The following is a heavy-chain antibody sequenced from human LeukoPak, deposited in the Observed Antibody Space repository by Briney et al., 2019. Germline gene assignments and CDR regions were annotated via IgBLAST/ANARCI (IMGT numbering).Heavy chain of an antibody. J-gene: IGHJ4*02. CDR1: GFTFSRYA. D-gene: IGHD1-26*01. CDR2: ISGSGGST. Sequence: PGGSLRLSCAASGFTFSRYAMSWVRQAPGKGLEWVSAISGSGGSTYYADSVKGRFTISRDNSKNRLYLQMNSMRAEDTAVYYSAKVGIDTGSSKPNDYWGQGTLV. V-gene: IGHV3-23*01. CDR3: AKVGIDTGSSKPNDY.